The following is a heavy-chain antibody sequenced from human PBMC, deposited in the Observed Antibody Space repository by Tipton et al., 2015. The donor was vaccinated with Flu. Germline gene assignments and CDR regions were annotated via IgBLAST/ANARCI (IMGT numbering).Heavy chain of an antibody. CDR3: ARDGGEDYDSSGCYSY. J-gene: IGHJ4*02. CDR1: GYTFTSYY. Sequence: QLVQSGAEVKKPGASVKVSCKASGYTFTSYYMHWVRQAPGQGLEWMGIINPSGGSTSYAQKFQGRVTMTRDTSTSTVYMELSSLRSEDTAVYYCARDGGEDYDSSGCYSYWGQGTLVTVSS. CDR2: INPSGGST. D-gene: IGHD3-22*01. V-gene: IGHV1-46*01.